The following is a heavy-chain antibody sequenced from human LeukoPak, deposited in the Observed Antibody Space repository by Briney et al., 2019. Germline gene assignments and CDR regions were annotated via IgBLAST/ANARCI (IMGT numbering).Heavy chain of an antibody. V-gene: IGHV3-23*01. D-gene: IGHD3-16*01. Sequence: GGTLRLSCAASGFTFSTYGMSWVRQAPGKGLEWVSAISSSGGSTYYADSVKGRFIISRDTAKNSLYLQMNSLRAEDTAVYYCVRGMGGGVSNFDYWGQGTLVTVSS. CDR2: ISSSGGST. CDR3: VRGMGGGVSNFDY. J-gene: IGHJ4*02. CDR1: GFTFSTYG.